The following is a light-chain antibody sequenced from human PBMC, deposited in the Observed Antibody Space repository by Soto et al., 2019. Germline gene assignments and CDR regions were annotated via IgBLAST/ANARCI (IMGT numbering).Light chain of an antibody. CDR1: SSDVGGYNY. Sequence: QSALTQPPSASGSPGQSVTISCTGTSSDVGGYNYVSWYQQHPGKAPKLMIYEVSKRPSGVPDRFSSPKSGNTASLTVSGLQAEDEADYYCSSYAGSNNLLFGGGTKLTVL. CDR2: EVS. CDR3: SSYAGSNNLL. V-gene: IGLV2-8*01. J-gene: IGLJ2*01.